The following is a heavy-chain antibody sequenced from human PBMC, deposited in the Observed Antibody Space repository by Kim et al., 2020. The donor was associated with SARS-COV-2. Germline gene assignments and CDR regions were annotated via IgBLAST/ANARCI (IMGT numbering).Heavy chain of an antibody. Sequence: GESLKISCKGSGYSFTSYWIGWVRQMPGKGLEWMGIIYPGDSDTRYSPSFQGQVTISADKSISTAYLQWSSLKASDTAMYYCARPHYDILTGYYNPPPFDYWGQGTLVTVSS. CDR1: GYSFTSYW. CDR2: IYPGDSDT. V-gene: IGHV5-51*01. D-gene: IGHD3-9*01. J-gene: IGHJ4*02. CDR3: ARPHYDILTGYYNPPPFDY.